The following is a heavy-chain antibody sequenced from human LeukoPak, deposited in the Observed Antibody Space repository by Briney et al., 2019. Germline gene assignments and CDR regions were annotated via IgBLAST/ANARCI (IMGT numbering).Heavy chain of an antibody. CDR1: GFTFSSYW. CDR2: IKQDGSEK. Sequence: GGSLRLSCAASGFTFSSYWMSWVRQAPGKGLEWVANIKQDGSEKYYVDSVKGRFTISRDNSKNTLYLQMNSLRAEDTAVYYCAKGGYYDFWSGFDYWGQGTLVTVSS. CDR3: AKGGYYDFWSGFDY. J-gene: IGHJ4*02. V-gene: IGHV3-7*03. D-gene: IGHD3-3*01.